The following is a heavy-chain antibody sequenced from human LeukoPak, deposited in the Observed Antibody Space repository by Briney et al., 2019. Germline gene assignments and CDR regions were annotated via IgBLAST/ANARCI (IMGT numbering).Heavy chain of an antibody. J-gene: IGHJ6*04. Sequence: GGSLRLSCAASGFTFSSYEMNWVRQAPGKGLEWVSYISSSGSTTYYADSVKGRFTISRDNAKTSLYLQMNSLRAEDTAVYYCARPSVAGTYGYYYGMDVWGKGTTVTVTS. CDR2: ISSSGSTT. CDR3: ARPSVAGTYGYYYGMDV. D-gene: IGHD6-19*01. CDR1: GFTFSSYE. V-gene: IGHV3-48*03.